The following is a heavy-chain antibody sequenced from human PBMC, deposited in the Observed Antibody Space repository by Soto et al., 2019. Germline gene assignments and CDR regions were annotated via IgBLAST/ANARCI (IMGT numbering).Heavy chain of an antibody. D-gene: IGHD3-22*01. V-gene: IGHV3-23*01. CDR2: ISNSGSST. Sequence: EVQLLESGGGLVQPGGSLRLSCAASGFTFSTYAMNWVRQAPGKGLEWVSGISNSGSSTYYADSVKGRFTISRDNSRNTLYLQMNSLRVEDTAVYYCAKEIYDRSGYYHGGASDLWGQGTMVTVSS. J-gene: IGHJ3*01. CDR3: AKEIYDRSGYYHGGASDL. CDR1: GFTFSTYA.